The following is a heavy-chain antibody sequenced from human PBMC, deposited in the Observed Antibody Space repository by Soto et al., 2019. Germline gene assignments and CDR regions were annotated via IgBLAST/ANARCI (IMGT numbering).Heavy chain of an antibody. Sequence: PGGSLRLSCAASGFTFSSYSMNWVRQAPGKGLEWVSYISSSSSTIYYAETVKGRFTISRDNAKNSLYLQMNSLRSDDTAVYYCARGEYYDFWSGYYDYWGQGTLVTVSS. CDR2: ISSSSSTI. D-gene: IGHD3-3*01. J-gene: IGHJ4*02. CDR1: GFTFSSYS. CDR3: ARGEYYDFWSGYYDY. V-gene: IGHV3-48*01.